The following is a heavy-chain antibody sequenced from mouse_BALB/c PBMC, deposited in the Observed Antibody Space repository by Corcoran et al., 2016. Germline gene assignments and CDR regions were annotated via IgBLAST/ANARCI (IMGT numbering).Heavy chain of an antibody. CDR2: INPSSGYT. J-gene: IGHJ2*01. CDR3: ASREYYCDY. CDR1: GYTFTSYT. Sequence: QVQLQQFAAELARPGASVKMSCKASGYTFTSYTMHWVKQRPGQGLEWIGYINPSSGYTEYNQKFRDKTTLTADKSSSSAYMQLSSLTSEDSAVYYCASREYYCDYWGQGTTLTVSS. V-gene: IGHV1-4*02.